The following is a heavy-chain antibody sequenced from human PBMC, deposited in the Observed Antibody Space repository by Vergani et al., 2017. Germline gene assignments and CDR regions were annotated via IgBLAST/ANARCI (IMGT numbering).Heavy chain of an antibody. CDR2: IFSNDEK. Sequence: QVTLKESGPVLVKPTEPLTLTCTVSGFSLSNARMGVSWSRQPPGKSLAWIAHIFSNDEKPYSTSLKTRLTISKDTHKSQVVLTMTNMDPVDTATYYCARIFRDFWSGYYQNYYYMDVWGKGTTVTVSS. D-gene: IGHD3-3*01. J-gene: IGHJ6*03. V-gene: IGHV2-26*01. CDR1: GFSLSNARMG. CDR3: ARIFRDFWSGYYQNYYYMDV.